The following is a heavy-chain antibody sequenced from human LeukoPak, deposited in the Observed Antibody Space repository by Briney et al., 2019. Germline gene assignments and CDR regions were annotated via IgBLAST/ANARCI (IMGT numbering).Heavy chain of an antibody. D-gene: IGHD6-19*01. CDR3: ARSLRLGPFDY. Sequence: PSETLSLTCAVSGGSLNSGGYSWSWIRQPPGKGLEWIGYIYHSGGTYYNPSLKSRVTISVDMSKNQFSLRLNSVTAADTAVYYCARSLRLGPFDYWGQGTLVTVSS. CDR2: IYHSGGT. CDR1: GGSLNSGGYS. J-gene: IGHJ4*02. V-gene: IGHV4-30-2*01.